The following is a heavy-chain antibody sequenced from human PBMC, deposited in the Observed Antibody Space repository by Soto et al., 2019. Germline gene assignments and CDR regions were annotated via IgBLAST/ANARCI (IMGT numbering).Heavy chain of an antibody. Sequence: LSLTCTVSGDSISDYYWSWIRQPAGKGLEWIGRIYTSGSTDYNPSLKSRVTISIDTSKNQFSLKVTSMTAADTAVYYCARERREEIHDGYDIDYWGQGTLVTVSS. V-gene: IGHV4-4*07. D-gene: IGHD5-12*01. CDR1: GDSISDYY. CDR3: ARERREEIHDGYDIDY. J-gene: IGHJ4*02. CDR2: IYTSGST.